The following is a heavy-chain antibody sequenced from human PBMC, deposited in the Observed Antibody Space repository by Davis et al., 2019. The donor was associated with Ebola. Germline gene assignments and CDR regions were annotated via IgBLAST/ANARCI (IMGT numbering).Heavy chain of an antibody. Sequence: PGGSLRLSCEGSGFMFGIYSMNWVRQAPGKGLEWIAYISSTSDVFHHADSVKGRFTISRDNAKNFLYLQMNSLRDEDAAVYYCASEGPPVDSSGWNRDHWGQGTLVTVSS. J-gene: IGHJ4*02. V-gene: IGHV3-48*02. CDR1: GFMFGIYS. D-gene: IGHD6-19*01. CDR3: ASEGPPVDSSGWNRDH. CDR2: ISSTSDVF.